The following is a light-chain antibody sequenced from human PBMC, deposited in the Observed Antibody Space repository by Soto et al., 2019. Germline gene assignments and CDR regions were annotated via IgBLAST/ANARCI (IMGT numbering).Light chain of an antibody. Sequence: EIVMTQSPATLSVSPGERATLSCRASQSVSSNFAWYQQKPGQAPRPLIYGASTRATGIPARFSGSGSGTEFTLTISSLQSEDFAFYYCQQYNNWPPWTFGQGTKVEIK. CDR2: GAS. CDR1: QSVSSN. CDR3: QQYNNWPPWT. J-gene: IGKJ1*01. V-gene: IGKV3-15*01.